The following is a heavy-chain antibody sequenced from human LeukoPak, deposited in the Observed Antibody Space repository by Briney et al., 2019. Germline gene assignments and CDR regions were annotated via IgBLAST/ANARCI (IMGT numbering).Heavy chain of an antibody. CDR2: VFNTGTT. Sequence: PSETLSLTCTVSGDSINSRAYYWGWIRQPPGKGLEWIGSVFNTGTTYYNLSLKSRVTISVDTSKNQFSLKLSSVTAADTAVYYCARGSVATVTYFDYWGQGTLVTVSS. V-gene: IGHV4-39*07. J-gene: IGHJ4*02. D-gene: IGHD4-17*01. CDR1: GDSINSRAYY. CDR3: ARGSVATVTYFDY.